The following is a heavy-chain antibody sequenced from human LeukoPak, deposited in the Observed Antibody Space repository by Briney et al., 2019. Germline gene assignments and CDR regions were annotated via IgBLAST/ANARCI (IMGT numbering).Heavy chain of an antibody. D-gene: IGHD6-19*01. Sequence: SETLSLTCTVSGGFISDYQWSWPRQPAGKGLEWIGQIHTSGSTNYNPPLKSRVTMSIDTPENQLSLTVRYVTAADTAVYYCARRDISSGWSFDYWGQGTLVTVSS. V-gene: IGHV4-4*07. CDR1: GGFISDYQ. CDR3: ARRDISSGWSFDY. CDR2: IHTSGST. J-gene: IGHJ4*02.